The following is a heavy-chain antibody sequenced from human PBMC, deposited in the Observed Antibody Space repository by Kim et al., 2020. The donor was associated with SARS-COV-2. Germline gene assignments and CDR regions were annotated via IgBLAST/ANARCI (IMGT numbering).Heavy chain of an antibody. D-gene: IGHD2-15*01. CDR1: GFTFSSYA. Sequence: GGSLRLSCAASGFTFSSYAMHWVRQAPGKGLEWVAVISYDGSNKYYADSVKGRFTISRDNSKNTLYLQMNSLRAEDTAVYYCARTSGHFYYYYGMDVWGQGTTVTVSS. CDR3: ARTSGHFYYYYGMDV. V-gene: IGHV3-30-3*01. J-gene: IGHJ6*02. CDR2: ISYDGSNK.